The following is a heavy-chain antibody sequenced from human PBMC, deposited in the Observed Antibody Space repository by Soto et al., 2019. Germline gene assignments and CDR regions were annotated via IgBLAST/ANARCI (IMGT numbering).Heavy chain of an antibody. Sequence: AGGSLRLSCAASGFTFSSYAMHWVRQAPGKGLEWVAVISYDGSNKYYADSVKGRFTISRDNSKNTLYLQMNSLRAEDTAVYYCAREGVVVAAIAYYYYGMDVWGQGTTVTVSS. CDR1: GFTFSSYA. CDR3: AREGVVVAAIAYYYYGMDV. J-gene: IGHJ6*02. V-gene: IGHV3-30-3*01. CDR2: ISYDGSNK. D-gene: IGHD2-15*01.